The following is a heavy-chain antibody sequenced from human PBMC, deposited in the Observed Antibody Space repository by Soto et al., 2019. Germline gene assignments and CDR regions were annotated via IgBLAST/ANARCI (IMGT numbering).Heavy chain of an antibody. CDR2: IIPILGIA. Sequence: SVKVSCKASGGTFSSYTISWVRQAPGQGLEWMGRIIPILGIANYAQKFQGRVTITADKSTSTAYMELSSLRSEDTAVYYCARGRVATITEFDYWGQGTLVTVSS. D-gene: IGHD5-12*01. V-gene: IGHV1-69*02. CDR1: GGTFSSYT. CDR3: ARGRVATITEFDY. J-gene: IGHJ4*02.